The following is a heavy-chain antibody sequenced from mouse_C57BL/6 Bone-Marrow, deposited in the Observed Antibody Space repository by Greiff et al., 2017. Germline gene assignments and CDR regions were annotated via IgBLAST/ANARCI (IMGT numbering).Heavy chain of an antibody. V-gene: IGHV1-81*01. D-gene: IGHD1-1*01. CDR3: ARKVITTGVAKGFAY. CDR2: IYPRSGNT. CDR1: GYTFTSYG. J-gene: IGHJ3*01. Sequence: VQRVESGAELARPGASVKLSCKASGYTFTSYGISWVKQRTGQGLEWIGEIYPRSGNTYYNEKFKGKATLTADKSSSTAYMELRSLTPEDSAVYFCARKVITTGVAKGFAYWGQGTLVTVSA.